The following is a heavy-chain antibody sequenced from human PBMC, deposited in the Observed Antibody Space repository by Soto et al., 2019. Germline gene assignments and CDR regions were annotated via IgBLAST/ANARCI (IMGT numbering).Heavy chain of an antibody. V-gene: IGHV1-3*01. J-gene: IGHJ4*02. CDR1: GYTFISRA. CDR3: ARDPGSGHYFDY. CDR2: INPDNANT. D-gene: IGHD2-15*01. Sequence: QVPLVQSGAEVKKPGASVKISCEASGYTFISRALHWVRQAPGQRLEWMGWINPDNANTKYSQNFQGRVTFTRDTSATTGYMELSSLRSEDTAVYFCARDPGSGHYFDYWGQGTLVTVSS.